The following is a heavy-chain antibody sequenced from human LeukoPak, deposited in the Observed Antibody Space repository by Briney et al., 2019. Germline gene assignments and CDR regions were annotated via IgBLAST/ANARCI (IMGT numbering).Heavy chain of an antibody. Sequence: PSETLSLTCTVSGGSISSYYWSWIRQPPGKGLEWIGYIYYSGSTNYNPSLKSRVTISVDTSKNQFSLKLSSVTAADTAVYYCAGSYSTDYYYYMDVWGKGTTVTISS. CDR3: AGSYSTDYYYYMDV. CDR1: GGSISSYY. J-gene: IGHJ6*03. CDR2: IYYSGST. D-gene: IGHD6-13*01. V-gene: IGHV4-59*01.